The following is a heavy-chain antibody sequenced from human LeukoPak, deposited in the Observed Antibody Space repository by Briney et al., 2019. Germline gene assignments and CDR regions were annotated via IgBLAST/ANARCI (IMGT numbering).Heavy chain of an antibody. J-gene: IGHJ4*02. CDR3: ARDVRYCSSTSCYLG. CDR1: GGSISGTVYY. Sequence: SETLSLTCTVSGGSISGTVYYWGWIRQPPGKGLEWIGSIYYSGSTYYNPSLKSRVTISVDTSKNQFSLKLTSVTAADTAVYYCARDVRYCSSTSCYLGWGQGTLVTVSS. CDR2: IYYSGST. D-gene: IGHD2-2*01. V-gene: IGHV4-39*07.